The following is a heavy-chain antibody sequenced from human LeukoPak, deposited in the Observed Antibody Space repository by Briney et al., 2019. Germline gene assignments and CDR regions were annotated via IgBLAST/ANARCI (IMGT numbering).Heavy chain of an antibody. CDR2: IIPIFGTA. CDR1: GGTFSSYA. J-gene: IGHJ4*02. CDR3: ERELFSRSWYVRDLDY. D-gene: IGHD6-13*01. Sequence: ASVKVSCKASGGTFSSYAISWVRQAPGQGLEWMGRIIPIFGTANYAQKFQGRVTITTDESTSTAYMELSSLRSEDTAVYYCERELFSRSWYVRDLDYWGQGTLVTVFS. V-gene: IGHV1-69*05.